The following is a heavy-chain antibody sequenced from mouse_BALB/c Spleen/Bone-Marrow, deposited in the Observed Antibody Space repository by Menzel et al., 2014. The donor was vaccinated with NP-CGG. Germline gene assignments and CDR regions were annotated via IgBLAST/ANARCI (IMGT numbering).Heavy chain of an antibody. CDR3: TRSNYGYWYFDV. Sequence: VXXQQSGAELVKPGASVKLSCKAPGYTFSSYYMYWVKQRPGQGLEWIGEINPSNGGTKFNEKFKSKATLTVDKSSSTAYMQLSSLTSEDSAVYYCTRSNYGYWYFDVWGAGTTVTVSS. D-gene: IGHD1-1*01. CDR2: INPSNGGT. J-gene: IGHJ1*01. V-gene: IGHV1S81*02. CDR1: GYTFSSYY.